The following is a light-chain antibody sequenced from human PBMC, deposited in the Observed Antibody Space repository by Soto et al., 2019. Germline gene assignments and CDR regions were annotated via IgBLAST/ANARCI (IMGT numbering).Light chain of an antibody. Sequence: QSALTQPASVSGSPGQSITISCIGTSSDVGGYNYVSWYQHHPGKVPKLMIYDVNNRPSGVSNRFSGSKSGNTASLTISGLKAKDEADYYCSSYTTSTTLVVFGGGTKVTVL. V-gene: IGLV2-14*03. J-gene: IGLJ2*01. CDR3: SSYTTSTTLVV. CDR2: DVN. CDR1: SSDVGGYNY.